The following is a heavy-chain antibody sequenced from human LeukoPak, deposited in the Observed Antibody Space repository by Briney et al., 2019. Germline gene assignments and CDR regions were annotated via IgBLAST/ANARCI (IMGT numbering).Heavy chain of an antibody. CDR2: INPNNGGT. J-gene: IGHJ4*02. D-gene: IGHD3-10*01. V-gene: IGHV1-2*02. Sequence: ASVKVSCKASGYTFTDYYIHWVRQAPGQGLERMGWINPNNGGTNYAQKFQGRVTMTRDTSISTAYMELKRLRSDDTAMYYCARDNYGSGSYYGYWGQGTLVTVSS. CDR3: ARDNYGSGSYYGY. CDR1: GYTFTDYY.